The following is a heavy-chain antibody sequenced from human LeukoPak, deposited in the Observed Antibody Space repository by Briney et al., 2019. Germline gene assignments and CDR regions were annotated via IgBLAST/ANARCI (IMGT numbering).Heavy chain of an antibody. CDR3: ARLSGESPVEYFDY. V-gene: IGHV4-4*07. Sequence: PSETLSLTCTVSGGSISSYYWSWIRQPAGKGLEWIGRIYTSGSTNYNPSLKSRVTMSVDTSKNQFSLKLSSVTAADTAVYYCARLSGESPVEYFDYWGQGTLVTVSS. CDR2: IYTSGST. D-gene: IGHD2-21*01. J-gene: IGHJ4*02. CDR1: GGSISSYY.